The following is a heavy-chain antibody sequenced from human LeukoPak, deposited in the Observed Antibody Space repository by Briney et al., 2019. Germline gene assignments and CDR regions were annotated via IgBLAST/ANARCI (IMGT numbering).Heavy chain of an antibody. Sequence: SVKVSCKASGGTFSSYAISWVRQAPGQGLEWMGRIIPILGIANYAQKFQGRVTITADKSTSTAYMELSSLRSEDTAVYYRARDRSAYSSGWYPSHFDIWGQGTMVTVSS. CDR2: IIPILGIA. J-gene: IGHJ3*02. CDR3: ARDRSAYSSGWYPSHFDI. CDR1: GGTFSSYA. V-gene: IGHV1-69*04. D-gene: IGHD6-19*01.